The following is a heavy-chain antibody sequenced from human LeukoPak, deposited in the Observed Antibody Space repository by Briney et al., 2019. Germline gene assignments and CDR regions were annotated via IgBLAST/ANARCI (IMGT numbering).Heavy chain of an antibody. Sequence: PGGSLRLSCAASGFTFSSYAMSWVRQAPGKGLEWVSSISSSSSYIYYADSVKGRFTISRDNAKNSLYLQMNSLRAEDTAVYYCARGEDQAGYSSSWYVDFDYWGQGTLVTVSS. D-gene: IGHD6-13*01. J-gene: IGHJ4*02. V-gene: IGHV3-21*01. CDR3: ARGEDQAGYSSSWYVDFDY. CDR1: GFTFSSYA. CDR2: ISSSSSYI.